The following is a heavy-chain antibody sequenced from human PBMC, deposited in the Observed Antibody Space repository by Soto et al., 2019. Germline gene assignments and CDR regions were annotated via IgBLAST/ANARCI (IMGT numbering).Heavy chain of an antibody. CDR3: ARDATGVCGPDY. Sequence: EVQLVESGGGLVQPGGSLRLSCAASGFTFSRYWMSWVRQAPGKGLEWVANIKQDGSEKYYVDSVKGRFTLSRDNAKNSVYLQMDSLRAEDTAVYYCARDATGVCGPDYWGQGTLVTVSS. V-gene: IGHV3-7*05. D-gene: IGHD2-15*01. J-gene: IGHJ4*02. CDR2: IKQDGSEK. CDR1: GFTFSRYW.